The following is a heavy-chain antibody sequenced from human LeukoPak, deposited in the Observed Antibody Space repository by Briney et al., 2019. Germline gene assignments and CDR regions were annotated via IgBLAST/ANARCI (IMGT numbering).Heavy chain of an antibody. D-gene: IGHD3-16*02. CDR2: ISAYNGNT. Sequence: GASVKVSCKASGYTFTNYGISWVRQAPGQGLEWMGWISAYNGNTNYAQKLQGRVTMTTDTSTSTAYMELRSLRSDDTAVYYCARDASYDYVWGSYRYFDYWGQGTLVTVSS. CDR1: GYTFTNYG. J-gene: IGHJ4*02. V-gene: IGHV1-18*01. CDR3: ARDASYDYVWGSYRYFDY.